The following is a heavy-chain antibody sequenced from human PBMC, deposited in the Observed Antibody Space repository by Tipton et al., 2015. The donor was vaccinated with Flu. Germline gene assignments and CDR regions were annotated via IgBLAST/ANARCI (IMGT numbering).Heavy chain of an antibody. Sequence: TLSLTCSVSDYSIVSDYYWGWVRQTPGKGLEWIGNIYHTGSTYYNPSLRGRVTILLDRSKNQFSLRLSSVTAADMAFYYCARRDFSNYVSDPKNWFDRWGQGILVTVSS. CDR2: IYHTGST. V-gene: IGHV4-38-2*01. J-gene: IGHJ5*02. D-gene: IGHD4-11*01. CDR1: DYSIVSDYY. CDR3: ARRDFSNYVSDPKNWFDR.